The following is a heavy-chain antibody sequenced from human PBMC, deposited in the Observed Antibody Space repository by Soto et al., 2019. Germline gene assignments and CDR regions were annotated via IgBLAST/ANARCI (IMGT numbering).Heavy chain of an antibody. CDR1: GFTFSAYG. CDR3: AKEGGHAKPFDY. CDR2: ISAGGDVT. Sequence: EVQLLESGGGLIQPGGSLRLSCAASGFTFSAYGMDWVRQAPGKGLEWVSAISAGGDVTYYADSVKGRFTISRDNSQNTLDLQMNSLRVEDTARYYCAKEGGHAKPFDYWGQGILVTVSS. V-gene: IGHV3-23*01. J-gene: IGHJ4*02.